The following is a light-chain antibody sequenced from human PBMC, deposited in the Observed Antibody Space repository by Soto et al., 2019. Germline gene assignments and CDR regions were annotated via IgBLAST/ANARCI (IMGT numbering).Light chain of an antibody. Sequence: DVQMTQSPSSLSASVGDSLTLTCRASQTVTSYLNWYQQKPGKAPKLLIYAASTLQSGVPSRFSGSGSGTEFTLTIISLQPEDFATYYCQQLNSYPPWTFGQGTKVDIK. CDR2: AAS. J-gene: IGKJ1*01. CDR3: QQLNSYPPWT. CDR1: QTVTSY. V-gene: IGKV1-39*01.